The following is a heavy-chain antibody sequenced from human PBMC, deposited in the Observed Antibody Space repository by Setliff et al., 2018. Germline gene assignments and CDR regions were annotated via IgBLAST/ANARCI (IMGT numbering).Heavy chain of an antibody. V-gene: IGHV1-18*01. CDR2: ISVYNGDT. D-gene: IGHD5-18*01. CDR1: GYTFRNYA. J-gene: IGHJ4*02. Sequence: ASVKVSCKASGYTFRNYAFAWVRQAPGQGLEWVGWISVYNGDTNYAQKFQGRVTPTTDTSTSTAYMELRSLTSDDSAFYYCARAPSVELVTIRTNSWFTYWGQGTLVTVSS. CDR3: ARAPSVELVTIRTNSWFTY.